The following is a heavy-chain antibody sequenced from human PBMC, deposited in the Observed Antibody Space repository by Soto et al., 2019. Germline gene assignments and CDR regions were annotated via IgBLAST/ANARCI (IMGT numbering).Heavy chain of an antibody. CDR2: ISSSGSTI. D-gene: IGHD3-3*01. Sequence: GGSMRLSCAASGFNFSDYYMSWIRQDPGKGLEWVSYISSSGSTIYYADSVKGRFTISRDNAKNSLYLQMNSLRAEDTAVCYCARDHYDFWSGYSVGWFDPWGQGTLVTVSS. J-gene: IGHJ5*02. CDR1: GFNFSDYY. V-gene: IGHV3-11*01. CDR3: ARDHYDFWSGYSVGWFDP.